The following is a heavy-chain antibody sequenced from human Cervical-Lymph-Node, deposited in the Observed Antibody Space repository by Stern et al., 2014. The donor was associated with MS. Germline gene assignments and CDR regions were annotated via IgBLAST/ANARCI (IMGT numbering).Heavy chain of an antibody. V-gene: IGHV3-48*02. CDR1: GFTFSAFS. CDR2: IDFSSSII. Sequence: EVQLVESGGGLVQPGGSLRLSCAASGFTFSAFSMNWVRLPPGKGLEWVSYIDFSSSIIYYADSMKGRFTISRDNVKNSLYLQMNSLRDEDTAVYYCARKRFDEYFFDDWGQGTPVTVSS. D-gene: IGHD2/OR15-2a*01. J-gene: IGHJ4*02. CDR3: ARKRFDEYFFDD.